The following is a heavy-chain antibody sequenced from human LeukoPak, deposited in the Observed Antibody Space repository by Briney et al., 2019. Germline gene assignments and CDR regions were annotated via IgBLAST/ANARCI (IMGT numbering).Heavy chain of an antibody. CDR3: AKGPGTIRYSFDS. CDR1: VFTFSSYD. Sequence: GGSLRLSCAASVFTFSSYDMHWVRQATGKGLEWVSPIGPAGDTYYPGSVKGRFTISRENAKNSLYLQMNSLRAEDTAVYYCAKGPGTIRYSFDSWGQGTLVTVSS. J-gene: IGHJ4*02. CDR2: IGPAGDT. V-gene: IGHV3-13*04. D-gene: IGHD1-7*01.